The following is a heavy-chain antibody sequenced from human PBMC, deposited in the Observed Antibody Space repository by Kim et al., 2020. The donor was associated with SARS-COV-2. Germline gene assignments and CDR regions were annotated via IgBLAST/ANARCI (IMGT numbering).Heavy chain of an antibody. V-gene: IGHV3-7*03. Sequence: KGDGSERDYVDSVKGRFTISRDNAKNSLYLQMNSLGVEETAVYYCARADVWGHGTTVSVSS. CDR2: KGDGSER. CDR3: ARADV. J-gene: IGHJ6*02.